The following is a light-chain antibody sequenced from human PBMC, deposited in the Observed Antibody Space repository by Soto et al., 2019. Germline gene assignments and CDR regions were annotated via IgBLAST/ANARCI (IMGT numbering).Light chain of an antibody. V-gene: IGLV1-36*01. CDR2: YDD. Sequence: QAVVTQPPSVSEAPGQRVTISCSGSSSNIGNNAVNWYQQLPGKAPKLLIYYDDLLPSGVSDRFSGSKSGTSASLAISGLQSEDEADYYCAAWDDSLNGHVFGTGTKLTVL. CDR1: SSNIGNNA. CDR3: AAWDDSLNGHV. J-gene: IGLJ1*01.